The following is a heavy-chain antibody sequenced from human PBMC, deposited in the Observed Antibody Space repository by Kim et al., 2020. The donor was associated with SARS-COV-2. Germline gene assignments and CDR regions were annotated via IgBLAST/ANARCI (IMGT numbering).Heavy chain of an antibody. J-gene: IGHJ5*02. Sequence: SETLSLTCTVSGGSISSSSYYWGWIRQPPGKGLEWIGSIYYSGSTYYNPSLKSRVTISVDTSKNQFSLKLSSVTAADTAVYYCARPDSSGYFDPWGQGTL. CDR2: IYYSGST. CDR1: GGSISSSSYY. V-gene: IGHV4-39*01. CDR3: ARPDSSGYFDP. D-gene: IGHD3-22*01.